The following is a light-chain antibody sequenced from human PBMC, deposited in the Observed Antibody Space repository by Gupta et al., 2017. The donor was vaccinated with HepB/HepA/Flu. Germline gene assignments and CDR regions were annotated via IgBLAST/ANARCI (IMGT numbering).Light chain of an antibody. CDR3: QQSYTTPYT. CDR2: YSS. V-gene: IGKV1-39*01. CDR1: QSISRY. Sequence: DIQITQSPSSLSASVGDRVTITCRASQSISRYLNWYPQKPGKAPELLIDYSSSLPSGVPSRCIGTGSGIDFTITIKSLQPDDFETYYCQQSYTTPYTFGQGTELEIK. J-gene: IGKJ2*01.